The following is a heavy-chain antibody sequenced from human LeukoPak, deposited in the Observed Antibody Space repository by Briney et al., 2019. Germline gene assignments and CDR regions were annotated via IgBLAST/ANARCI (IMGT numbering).Heavy chain of an antibody. J-gene: IGHJ4*02. CDR1: GFTFSSYA. CDR3: ARGVLGGDYYFDY. Sequence: PGGSLRLSCAASGFTFSSYAMHWVRQAPGKGLEYVSAISSNGGSTYYANSVKGRFTISRDNSKNTLYLQMGSLRAEDMALYYCARGVLGGDYYFDYWGQGTLVIVSS. CDR2: ISSNGGST. D-gene: IGHD2-21*01. V-gene: IGHV3-64*01.